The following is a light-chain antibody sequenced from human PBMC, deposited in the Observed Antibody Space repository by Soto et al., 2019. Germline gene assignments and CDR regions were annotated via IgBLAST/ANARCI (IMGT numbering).Light chain of an antibody. Sequence: QSVLTQPASVSGSPGQSITISCTGTSSDVGGYNYVSWFQQHPGKAPKLMIYDVSNRPSGVSNRFSGSKSGNTASLTISGLQAEDEADYYCRSYTSSTFYVFGTGTKVTVL. CDR2: DVS. J-gene: IGLJ1*01. CDR3: RSYTSSTFYV. CDR1: SSDVGGYNY. V-gene: IGLV2-14*01.